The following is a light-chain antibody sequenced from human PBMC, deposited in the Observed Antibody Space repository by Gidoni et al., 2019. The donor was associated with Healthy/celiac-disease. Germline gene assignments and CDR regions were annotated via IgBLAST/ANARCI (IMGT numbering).Light chain of an antibody. CDR2: GAS. Sequence: EIVMTQSPATLSVSPGERATLSCRASQSVSSNLAWYQQKPGQAPRLLIYGASTRATGIPARFSSLQSEDFAVYYCQQYNNWPWTFGQGTKVEIK. CDR3: QQYNNWPWT. V-gene: IGKV3-15*01. J-gene: IGKJ1*01. CDR1: QSVSSN.